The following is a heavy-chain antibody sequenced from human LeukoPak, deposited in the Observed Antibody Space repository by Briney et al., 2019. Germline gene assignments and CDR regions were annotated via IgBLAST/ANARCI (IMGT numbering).Heavy chain of an antibody. Sequence: GGSLRLSCAASGFTFRNYAMSWVRQAPGKGLEWVSVTSGSGGSTYYADSVKGRFTISRDNSKNTLYLQMNSLRVEDTAVYYCAKGSSVWFGELLLEFWGQGTLVTVSS. V-gene: IGHV3-23*01. CDR1: GFTFRNYA. CDR2: TSGSGGST. CDR3: AKGSSVWFGELLLEF. D-gene: IGHD3-10*01. J-gene: IGHJ4*02.